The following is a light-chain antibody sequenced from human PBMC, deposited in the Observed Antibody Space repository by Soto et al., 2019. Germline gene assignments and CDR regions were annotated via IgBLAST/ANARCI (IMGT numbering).Light chain of an antibody. CDR2: AAS. CDR1: QSISSY. J-gene: IGKJ2*01. Sequence: DIQMTQSPSSLSASVGDRVTITCRASQSISSYLNWYQQKPGKAPKLLIYAASSLQSGVPSRFSGSGSGTDFTLTIRSLQPEDSATYYCQQSYSLPRTFGRGTKLEIK. V-gene: IGKV1-39*01. CDR3: QQSYSLPRT.